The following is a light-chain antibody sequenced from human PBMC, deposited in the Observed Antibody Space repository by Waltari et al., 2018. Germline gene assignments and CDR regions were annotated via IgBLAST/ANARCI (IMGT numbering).Light chain of an antibody. V-gene: IGLV2-23*02. CDR2: NVR. CDR1: SSDVGGSKY. Sequence: QSALTQPASVSGSPGQSITISCTGTSSDVGGSKYVSWYQQHPSQAPKLMIYNVRKRPSGVSNRFPCSKSGNTGALAISGLQAEDEADYYCCSFAGSTTSVVFGGGTKVTVL. J-gene: IGLJ3*02. CDR3: CSFAGSTTSVV.